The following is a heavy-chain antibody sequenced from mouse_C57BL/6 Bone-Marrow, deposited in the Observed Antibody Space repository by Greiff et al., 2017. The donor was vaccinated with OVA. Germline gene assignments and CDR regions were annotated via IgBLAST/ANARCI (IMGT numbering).Heavy chain of an antibody. J-gene: IGHJ4*01. V-gene: IGHV1-69*01. CDR3: ARDTTVVDYYAMDY. CDR2: IDPSDSYT. D-gene: IGHD1-1*01. CDR1: GYTFTSYW. Sequence: VQLQQSGAELVMPGASVKLSCKASGYTFTSYWMHWVKQRPGQGLEWIGEIDPSDSYTNYNQKFKGKSTLTVDKSSSTAYMQLSSLTSEDSAVYYCARDTTVVDYYAMDYWGQGTSVTVPS.